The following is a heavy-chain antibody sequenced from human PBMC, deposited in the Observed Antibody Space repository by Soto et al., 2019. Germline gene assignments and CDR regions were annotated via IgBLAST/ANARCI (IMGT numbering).Heavy chain of an antibody. CDR3: ASSFGASSSWYLDY. V-gene: IGHV1-18*01. CDR2: ISAYNGNT. Sequence: ASVKVSCKASGYTFTSYGISWVRQAPGQGLEWMGWISAYNGNTNYAQKLQGRVTMTTDTSTSTAYMELRSLRSDDTAVYYCASSFGASSSWYLDYWGQGTLVTVSS. CDR1: GYTFTSYG. J-gene: IGHJ4*02. D-gene: IGHD6-13*01.